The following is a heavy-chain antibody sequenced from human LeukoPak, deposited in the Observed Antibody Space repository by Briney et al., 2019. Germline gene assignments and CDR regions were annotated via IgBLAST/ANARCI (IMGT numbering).Heavy chain of an antibody. CDR2: ISSNSSYI. CDR3: ARDLSGSRSWYEPKQINWFDR. Sequence: GGSLRLSCAASGFTFSSYSMNWVRQAPGKGLEWVSSISSNSSYIYYADSVKGRFTISRDNAKNSLYLQMNSLIAEDTAVYYCARDLSGSRSWYEPKQINWFDRWGQGTLVTASS. V-gene: IGHV3-21*01. J-gene: IGHJ5*02. CDR1: GFTFSSYS. D-gene: IGHD6-13*01.